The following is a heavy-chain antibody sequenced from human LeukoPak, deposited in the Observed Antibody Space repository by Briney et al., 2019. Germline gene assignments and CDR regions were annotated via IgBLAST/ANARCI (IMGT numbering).Heavy chain of an antibody. CDR2: ISYDGSNK. Sequence: PAGSLRLSCAASGFTFSSYAMHWVRQAPGKGLEWVAVISYDGSNKYYADSVKGRFTISRDNSKNTLYLQMNSLRAEDTAVYYCATPPKGSTNDYWGQGTLVTVSS. CDR3: ATPPKGSTNDY. V-gene: IGHV3-30-3*01. CDR1: GFTFSSYA. D-gene: IGHD2-2*01. J-gene: IGHJ4*02.